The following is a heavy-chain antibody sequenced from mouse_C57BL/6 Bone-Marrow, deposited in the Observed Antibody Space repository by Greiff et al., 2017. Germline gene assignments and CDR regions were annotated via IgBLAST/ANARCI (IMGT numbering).Heavy chain of an antibody. V-gene: IGHV1-81*01. Sequence: QVQLQQSGAELARPGASVKLSCKASGYTFTSYGISWVKQRTGQGLEWIGEIYPRSGNTYYNEKFKGKATLTADKSSSTAYMELRSLTSEDAAVYFCASYYGSSDRGLDYWGQGTTLTVSS. J-gene: IGHJ2*01. CDR3: ASYYGSSDRGLDY. D-gene: IGHD1-1*01. CDR1: GYTFTSYG. CDR2: IYPRSGNT.